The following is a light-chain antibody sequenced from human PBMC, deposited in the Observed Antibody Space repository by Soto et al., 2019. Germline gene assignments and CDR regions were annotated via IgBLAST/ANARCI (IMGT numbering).Light chain of an antibody. CDR3: QSYDSSLSAYV. CDR2: GNS. J-gene: IGLJ1*01. V-gene: IGLV1-40*01. CDR1: SSNIGAGYD. Sequence: QSVLTHPPSLSGAPGQRVTISCTGSSSNIGAGYDVHWYQQLPGTAPKLLIYGNSNRPSGVPDRFSGSKSGTSASLAITGLQAEDEADYYCQSYDSSLSAYVFGTGTRSPS.